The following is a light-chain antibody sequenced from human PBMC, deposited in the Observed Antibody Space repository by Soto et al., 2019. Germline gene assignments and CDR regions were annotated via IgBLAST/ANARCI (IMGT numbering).Light chain of an antibody. V-gene: IGLV1-47*01. Sequence: QSVLTQPPSASGTPGQRVTISCSGSSSNFGSNYVYWYQQLPGTAPKLLIYRNNQRPSGVPDRFSGSKSGTSASLAISGLRSEDEADYYCAAWDDGLSGPGFFGTGTKVTVL. J-gene: IGLJ1*01. CDR2: RNN. CDR1: SSNFGSNY. CDR3: AAWDDGLSGPGF.